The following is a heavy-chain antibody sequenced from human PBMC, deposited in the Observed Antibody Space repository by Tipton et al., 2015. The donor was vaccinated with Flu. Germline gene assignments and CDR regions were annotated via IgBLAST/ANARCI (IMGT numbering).Heavy chain of an antibody. J-gene: IGHJ2*01. CDR2: IYYSGTT. D-gene: IGHD3-22*01. CDR3: ARRDDSSGYSFDL. Sequence: TLSLTCTVSGDSISSYYWTWIRQSPGKGLEWIGHIYYSGTTNYNPSLKSRVTISVDTSKNQFSLKMRSVTAADTAVYYCARRDDSSGYSFDLWGRGTLVTVSS. V-gene: IGHV4-59*08. CDR1: GDSISSYY.